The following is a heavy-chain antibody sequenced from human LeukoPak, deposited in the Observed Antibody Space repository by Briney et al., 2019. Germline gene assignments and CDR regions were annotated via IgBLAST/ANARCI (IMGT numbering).Heavy chain of an antibody. Sequence: GGSLRLSCAASGFTVSSNYMSWVRQAPGKGLEWVSVIYAGGSTYYADSVKGRFTISRDNSKNTLYLQMNSLRAEDTAVYYCARDYLAQDAFDIWGQGTMVTVSS. J-gene: IGHJ3*02. D-gene: IGHD2/OR15-2a*01. CDR3: ARDYLAQDAFDI. CDR2: IYAGGST. CDR1: GFTVSSNY. V-gene: IGHV3-53*01.